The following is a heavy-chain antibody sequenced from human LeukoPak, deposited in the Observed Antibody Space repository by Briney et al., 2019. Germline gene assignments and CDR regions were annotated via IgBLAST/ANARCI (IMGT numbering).Heavy chain of an antibody. CDR1: GFSFISYG. J-gene: IGHJ4*02. Sequence: GGSLRFSCAASGFSFISYGMHWVRQAPGKGLEWVGVISDDGRNKKYADSVKGRFTISRDNSKDTLYLQMNSLRDEDTAVYYCAKRPSDYGDYVTYFDYWGQGTLVTVSS. V-gene: IGHV3-30*18. CDR2: ISDDGRNK. D-gene: IGHD4-17*01. CDR3: AKRPSDYGDYVTYFDY.